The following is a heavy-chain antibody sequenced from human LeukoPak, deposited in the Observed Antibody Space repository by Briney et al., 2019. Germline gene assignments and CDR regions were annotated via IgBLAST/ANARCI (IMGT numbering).Heavy chain of an antibody. D-gene: IGHD6-13*01. CDR3: ARVYYSNSYDYWYFDL. V-gene: IGHV4-61*01. J-gene: IGHJ2*01. CDR1: GGSISSGSYY. CDR2: IYYSGST. Sequence: SETLSLTCTVSGGSISSGSYYWSWIRQPPGKGLEWIGYIYYSGSTNYNPSLKSRVTISVDTSKNQFSLKLSSVTAADTAVYYCARVYYSNSYDYWYFDLWGRGTLVTVSS.